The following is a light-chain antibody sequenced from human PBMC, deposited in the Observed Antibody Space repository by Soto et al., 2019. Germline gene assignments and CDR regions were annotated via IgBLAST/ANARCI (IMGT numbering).Light chain of an antibody. CDR1: QSISSW. J-gene: IGKJ1*01. V-gene: IGKV1-5*01. Sequence: DIQMTQSPSTLSASVGDRVTITCWAGQSISSWLAWYQQKPGKAPKLLIYDASSLESGVPSRFSGSGSGTEFTLTITSLQPDDFATYYCQQYNNYFRTFGQGTKVDIK. CDR2: DAS. CDR3: QQYNNYFRT.